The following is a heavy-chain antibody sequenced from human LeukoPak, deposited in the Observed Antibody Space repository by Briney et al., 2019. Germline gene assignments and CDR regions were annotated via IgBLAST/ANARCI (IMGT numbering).Heavy chain of an antibody. CDR3: ATETFGVVIKYYFDY. Sequence: SETLSLTCTVSGGSVSSGSYYWSWIRQPPGKGLEWIGYIYYSGSTNYNPSLKSRVTISVDTSKNQFSLKLSSVTAADTAVYYCATETFGVVIKYYFDYWGQGTLVTVSS. J-gene: IGHJ4*02. CDR2: IYYSGST. D-gene: IGHD3-3*01. V-gene: IGHV4-61*01. CDR1: GGSVSSGSYY.